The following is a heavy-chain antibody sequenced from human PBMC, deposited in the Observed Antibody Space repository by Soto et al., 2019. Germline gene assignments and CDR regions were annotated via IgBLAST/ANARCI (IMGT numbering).Heavy chain of an antibody. CDR2: INPSGGST. CDR1: GYTFTSYY. J-gene: IGHJ3*02. D-gene: IGHD3-3*01. CDR3: ASPARNYDFWSGYSFDI. V-gene: IGHV1-46*01. Sequence: ASVKVSCKASGYTFTSYYMHWVRQAPGQGLEWMGIINPSGGSTGYAQKFQGRVTMTRNTSISTAYMELSSLRSEDTAVYYCASPARNYDFWSGYSFDIWGQGTMVTVSS.